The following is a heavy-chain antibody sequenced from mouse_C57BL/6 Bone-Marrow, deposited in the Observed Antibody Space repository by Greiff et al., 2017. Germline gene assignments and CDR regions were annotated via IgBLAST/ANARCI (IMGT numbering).Heavy chain of an antibody. D-gene: IGHD1-1*01. CDR1: GYTFTSYW. V-gene: IGHV1-55*01. J-gene: IGHJ3*01. CDR2: IYPGSGST. CDR3: ARGVYGSSPVAY. Sequence: QVQLQQPGAELVKPGASVKMSCKASGYTFTSYWITWVKQRPGQGLEWIGDIYPGSGSTNYNGKFKSKATLTVDTSSSTAYMQLSSLTSEDSAVYYCARGVYGSSPVAYWGQGTLVTVSA.